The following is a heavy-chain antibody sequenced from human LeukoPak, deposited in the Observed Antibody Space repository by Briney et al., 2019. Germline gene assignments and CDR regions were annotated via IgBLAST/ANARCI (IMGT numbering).Heavy chain of an antibody. J-gene: IGHJ3*02. V-gene: IGHV4-59*08. CDR3: ARQEPLEYSSSSSNAFDI. Sequence: SETLSLTCTVSGGSISSYYWSWIRLPPGKGLEWIGYIYYSGSTNYNPSLKSRVAISVDTSKNQFSLKLSSVTAADTAVYYCARQEPLEYSSSSSNAFDIWGQGTMVTVSS. CDR2: IYYSGST. CDR1: GGSISSYY. D-gene: IGHD6-6*01.